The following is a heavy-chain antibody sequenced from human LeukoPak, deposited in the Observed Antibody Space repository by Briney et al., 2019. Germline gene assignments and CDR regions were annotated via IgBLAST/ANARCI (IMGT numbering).Heavy chain of an antibody. J-gene: IGHJ4*02. Sequence: GGSLRLSCAASGFTFSTYWMSWVRQAPGKGLEWVANIKQDGRETYYVDSVKGRFTIYRDNAKNSLYLPMNSLRAEDTAVYYCARDGYYYDILTGYNKIERGTFDYWGRGTLVTVSS. D-gene: IGHD3-9*01. CDR1: GFTFSTYW. V-gene: IGHV3-7*01. CDR2: IKQDGRET. CDR3: ARDGYYYDILTGYNKIERGTFDY.